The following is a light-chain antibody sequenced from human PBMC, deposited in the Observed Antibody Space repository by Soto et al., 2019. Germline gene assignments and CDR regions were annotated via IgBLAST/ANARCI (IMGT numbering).Light chain of an antibody. CDR3: SSYRNSISLYV. CDR2: DVS. V-gene: IGLV2-14*03. J-gene: IGLJ1*01. CDR1: SSDLGGYNY. Sequence: QSALTQPASASGSPGQSITISCTGTSSDLGGYNYVSWYQQHPGKDPKLIIYDVSNRPSGVSNRFSGSKSGNTASLTISGLQAEDEADYYFSSYRNSISLYVFGTGTKLTV.